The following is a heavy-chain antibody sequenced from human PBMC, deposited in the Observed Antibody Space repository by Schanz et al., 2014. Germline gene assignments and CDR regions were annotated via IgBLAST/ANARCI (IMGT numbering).Heavy chain of an antibody. CDR2: IWYDGSNK. V-gene: IGHV3-33*01. D-gene: IGHD2-21*01. CDR3: ARDLEGYDGGGGGFDP. Sequence: QVQLVESGGGVVQPGRSLRLSCAASGFIFSSYGLHWVRQAPGKGLEWVAFIWYDGSNKYYADSVKGRFTISRDNSKNTLYLQMNSLRAEDTAVYYCARDLEGYDGGGGGFDPWGRGTLVTVSS. CDR1: GFIFSSYG. J-gene: IGHJ5*02.